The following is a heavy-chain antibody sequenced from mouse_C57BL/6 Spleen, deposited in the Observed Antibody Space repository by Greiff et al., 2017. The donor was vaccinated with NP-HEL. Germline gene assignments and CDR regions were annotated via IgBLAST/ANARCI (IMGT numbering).Heavy chain of an antibody. Sequence: VQLQQSGTELVKPGASVKLSCKASGYTFTSYWMHWVKQRPGQGLEWIGNINPSNGGTNYNEKFKSKATLTVDKSSSTAYMQLSSLTSEDSAVYECARGLYGQGYFDVWGTGTTVTVSS. CDR2: INPSNGGT. V-gene: IGHV1-53*01. J-gene: IGHJ1*03. CDR1: GYTFTSYW. D-gene: IGHD1-2*01. CDR3: ARGLYGQGYFDV.